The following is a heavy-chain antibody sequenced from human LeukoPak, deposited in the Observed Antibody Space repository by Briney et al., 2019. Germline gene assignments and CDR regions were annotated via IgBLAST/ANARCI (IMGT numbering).Heavy chain of an antibody. CDR1: GGSISSYY. CDR3: ARGVWRDFNYYVDF. D-gene: IGHD3-16*01. Sequence: SETLSLTCTVSGGSISSYYWSWIRQPPGKGLEWIGYIYYSGSTNYNPSLRSRATISVDPSKMQVSLRLTSVTAADTAVYYCARGVWRDFNYYVDFWGSGTPVTVSS. CDR2: IYYSGST. V-gene: IGHV4-59*01. J-gene: IGHJ6*03.